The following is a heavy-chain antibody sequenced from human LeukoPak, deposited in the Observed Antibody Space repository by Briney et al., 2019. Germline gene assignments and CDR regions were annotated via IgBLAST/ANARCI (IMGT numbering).Heavy chain of an antibody. J-gene: IGHJ4*02. Sequence: GGSLRLSCAVSGFTVSTNHMSWVRQAPGKGLEWVSVIYNDANTYYTDSVKGRFTISRDNSKNTVFLQMNSLRAEDTAVYYCAKPGGGSYYGYWGQGTLVTVSS. D-gene: IGHD1-26*01. CDR3: AKPGGGSYYGY. V-gene: IGHV3-53*01. CDR2: IYNDANT. CDR1: GFTVSTNH.